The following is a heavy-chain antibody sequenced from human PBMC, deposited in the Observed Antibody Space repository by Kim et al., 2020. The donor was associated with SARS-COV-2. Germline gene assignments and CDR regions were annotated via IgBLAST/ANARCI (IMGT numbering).Heavy chain of an antibody. CDR1: GDSIREYY. Sequence: SETLSLTCTVSGDSIREYYWSWIRQPPGKGLEWIGYIHYSGSTNYNPPLKSRVTISLDTSKSQFSLKVTSVTAADTAVYYCARKRADRSGFIDFWGQGA. D-gene: IGHD3-22*01. CDR3: ARKRADRSGFIDF. V-gene: IGHV4-59*01. J-gene: IGHJ4*02. CDR2: IHYSGST.